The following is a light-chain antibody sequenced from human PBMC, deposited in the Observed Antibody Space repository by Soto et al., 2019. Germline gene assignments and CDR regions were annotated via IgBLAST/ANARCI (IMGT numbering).Light chain of an antibody. CDR1: QSVSSY. J-gene: IGKJ1*01. V-gene: IGKV3-20*01. CDR3: QQYVSSPWA. Sequence: EIVLTQSPATLSLSPGERATLSCMASQSVSSYLAWYQQKPGQAPRLLIYDASNRATGIPDRFSGSGSGTDFTLTISRLEPEDFAVYYCQQYVSSPWAFGQGTKVDI. CDR2: DAS.